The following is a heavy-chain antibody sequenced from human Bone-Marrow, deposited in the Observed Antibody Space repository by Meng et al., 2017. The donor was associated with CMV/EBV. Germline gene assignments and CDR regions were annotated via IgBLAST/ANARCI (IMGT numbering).Heavy chain of an antibody. V-gene: IGHV1-18*01. Sequence: ASVKISCKASGYTFTSYGISWVRQAPGQGLEWMGWISAYNGNTNYAQKLQGRVTMTTDTSTSTAYMELRSLRSEDTAVYYCARDSKGNYEFAFDIWGQGTMVTVSS. CDR3: ARDSKGNYEFAFDI. CDR1: GYTFTSYG. J-gene: IGHJ3*02. CDR2: ISAYNGNT. D-gene: IGHD1-7*01.